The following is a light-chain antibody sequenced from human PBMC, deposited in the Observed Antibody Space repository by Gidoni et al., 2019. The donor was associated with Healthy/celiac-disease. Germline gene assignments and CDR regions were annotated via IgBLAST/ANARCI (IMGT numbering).Light chain of an antibody. CDR2: DAS. V-gene: IGKV3-11*01. J-gene: IGKJ1*01. CDR3: QQRSNWRWT. CDR1: QSVSSY. Sequence: EIVFTQSTATLSLSPGERATLSCRASQSVSSYLAWYQQKPGQAPRLLIYDASNRATGIEARFSGSGSGTDFTINISSLEPEDYAVYYCQQRSNWRWTFGQGTKVEIK.